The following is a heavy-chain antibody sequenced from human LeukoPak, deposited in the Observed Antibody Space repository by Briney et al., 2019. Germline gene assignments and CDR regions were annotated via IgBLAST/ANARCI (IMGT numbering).Heavy chain of an antibody. CDR1: GGSISSYY. CDR2: IYYSGST. CDR3: ARGARDCGGDCYNY. J-gene: IGHJ4*02. Sequence: SETLSLTCTVSGGSISSYYWSWIRQPPGKGLEWIGYIYYSGSTNYNPSLKSRVTTSVDTSKNQFSLKLSSVTAADTAVYYCARGARDCGGDCYNYWGQGTLVTVSS. D-gene: IGHD2-21*02. V-gene: IGHV4-59*01.